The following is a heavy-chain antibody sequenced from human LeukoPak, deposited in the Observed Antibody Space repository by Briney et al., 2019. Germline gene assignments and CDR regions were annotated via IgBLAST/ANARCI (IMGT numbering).Heavy chain of an antibody. D-gene: IGHD3-10*01. J-gene: IGHJ4*02. CDR3: ARVPSAVRGVIMRGYFDY. V-gene: IGHV4-38-2*02. CDR2: IYHSGST. CDR1: GFSISSGYY. Sequence: SETLSLTCTVSGFSISSGYYWGWIRQPPGKGLEWIGSIYHSGSTYYNPSLKSRVTISVDTSKNQFSLKLSSVTAADTAVYYCARVPSAVRGVIMRGYFDYWGQGTLVTVSS.